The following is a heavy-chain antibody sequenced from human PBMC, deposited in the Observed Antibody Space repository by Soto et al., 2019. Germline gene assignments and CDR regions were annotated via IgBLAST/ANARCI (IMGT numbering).Heavy chain of an antibody. CDR3: AREKKDRSGYYYVPGGWFDP. Sequence: ASVKVSCKASGYTFTSYGISWVRQAPGQGLEWMGWISAYNGNTNYAQKLQGRVTMTTDTSTSTAYMELRSLRSDDTAVYYCAREKKDRSGYYYVPGGWFDPWGQGTLVTVS. D-gene: IGHD3-22*01. J-gene: IGHJ5*02. CDR1: GYTFTSYG. V-gene: IGHV1-18*01. CDR2: ISAYNGNT.